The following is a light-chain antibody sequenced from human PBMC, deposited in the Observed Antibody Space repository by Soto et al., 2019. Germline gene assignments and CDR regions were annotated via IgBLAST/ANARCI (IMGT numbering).Light chain of an antibody. V-gene: IGLV1-40*01. J-gene: IGLJ2*01. CDR2: GNS. CDR3: QSYDSTHVF. Sequence: QAVLTQPPSVSGAPGQRVTISCTGSSSNIGAGYDVHWYQQLPGTAPKLLIYGNSNRPSGVPDRFSGSKSGTSASLAITGLQAEDEADYYCQSYDSTHVFFGGGTKLTVL. CDR1: SSNIGAGYD.